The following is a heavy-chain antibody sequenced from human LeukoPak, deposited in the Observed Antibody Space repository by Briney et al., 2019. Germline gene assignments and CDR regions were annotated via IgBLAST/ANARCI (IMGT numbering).Heavy chain of an antibody. Sequence: ASVKVSCKASGYTFTSYGISWVRQAPGQGLEWMGWISAYNGNTNYAQKLQGRVTMTTDTSTSTAYMELSRLRSDDTAVYYCARTEYGDGFDNLGQGTMVTVSS. CDR2: ISAYNGNT. J-gene: IGHJ3*02. D-gene: IGHD2/OR15-2a*01. CDR3: ARTEYGDGFDN. V-gene: IGHV1-18*01. CDR1: GYTFTSYG.